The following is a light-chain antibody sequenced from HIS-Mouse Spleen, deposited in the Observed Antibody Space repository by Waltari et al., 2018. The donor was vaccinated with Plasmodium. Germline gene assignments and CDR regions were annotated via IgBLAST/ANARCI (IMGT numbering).Light chain of an antibody. CDR3: QQYNNWSFT. V-gene: IGKV3-15*01. Sequence: EIVMTQSPATLSVSPGERATLSCRASQSVSSNLAWYQQKPGQAPRLLIYGASTRATGIPARLSGSGSGTEFTLTISSRQSEDFAVYYCQQYNNWSFTFGPGTKVDIK. CDR1: QSVSSN. CDR2: GAS. J-gene: IGKJ3*01.